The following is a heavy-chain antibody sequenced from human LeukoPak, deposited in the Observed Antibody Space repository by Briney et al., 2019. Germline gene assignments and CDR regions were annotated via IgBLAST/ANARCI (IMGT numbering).Heavy chain of an antibody. D-gene: IGHD4-17*01. J-gene: IGHJ6*02. CDR3: ARELVTTDCLYYGMDV. CDR2: LYYSQST. CDR1: GVSIDNADFF. Sequence: SETLSLTCSVSGVSIDNADFFWSWIRQPPGKGLEWIGYLYYSQSTYYNPSLESRVTISVDTSKNQFSLRLSSVTAADTAVYYCARELVTTDCLYYGMDVWGQGTTVTVS. V-gene: IGHV4-30-4*01.